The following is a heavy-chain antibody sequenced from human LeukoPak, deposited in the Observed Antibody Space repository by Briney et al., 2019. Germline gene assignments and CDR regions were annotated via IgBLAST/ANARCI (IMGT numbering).Heavy chain of an antibody. V-gene: IGHV4-34*01. J-gene: IGHJ6*03. CDR3: ARVISSWPYYYYYMDV. CDR2: MSHSGST. CDR1: GGSFSGYF. D-gene: IGHD6-13*01. Sequence: SETLSLTCAVYGGSFSGYFWSWIRQPPGKGLEWIGEMSHSGSTNYNPSLKSRVTISVDTSKKQFSLRLSSVTAADTAVYYCARVISSWPYYYYYMDVWGKGTTVTISS.